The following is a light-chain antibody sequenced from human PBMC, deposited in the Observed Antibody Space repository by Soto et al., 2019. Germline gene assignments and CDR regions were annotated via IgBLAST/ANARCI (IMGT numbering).Light chain of an antibody. CDR1: QSLSSTY. Sequence: EIVLAQSPGTLSLSPGETATLSCRASQSLSSTYLAWYQQKPGQAPRIIIYDASTRAAGIPDRFSGSGSGTDFTLTINRLEPEDFAVYYCQQYGTSFTFGPGTKVDI. CDR3: QQYGTSFT. CDR2: DAS. V-gene: IGKV3-20*01. J-gene: IGKJ3*01.